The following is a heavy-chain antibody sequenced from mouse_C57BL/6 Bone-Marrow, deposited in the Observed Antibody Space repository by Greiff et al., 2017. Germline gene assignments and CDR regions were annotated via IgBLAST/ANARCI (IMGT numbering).Heavy chain of an antibody. CDR3: ARGVYYGSSPYFDY. V-gene: IGHV3-6*01. D-gene: IGHD1-1*01. Sequence: EVQLQESGPGLVKPSQSLSLTCSVTGYSITSGYYWNWIRQFPGNKLEWMGYISYDGSNNYNPSLKNRISITRDTSKNQFFLKLNSVTTEDTATYYCARGVYYGSSPYFDYWGQGTTLTVSS. J-gene: IGHJ2*01. CDR1: GYSITSGYY. CDR2: ISYDGSN.